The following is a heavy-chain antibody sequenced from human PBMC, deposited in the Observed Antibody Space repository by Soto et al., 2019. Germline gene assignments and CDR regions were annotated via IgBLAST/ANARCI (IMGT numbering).Heavy chain of an antibody. D-gene: IGHD1-26*01. J-gene: IGHJ4*02. Sequence: PSETLSLTCAVSGGSLSGGNWWSWVRQPPGKGLEWIAEVYHSGTTKYNSSLESRVSISLDESKNEFSLKLTAMAAADTAVYYCARRAGWVQTSFYFDSWGQGIQVTVSS. CDR3: ARRAGWVQTSFYFDS. CDR2: VYHSGTT. V-gene: IGHV4-4*02. CDR1: GGSLSGGNW.